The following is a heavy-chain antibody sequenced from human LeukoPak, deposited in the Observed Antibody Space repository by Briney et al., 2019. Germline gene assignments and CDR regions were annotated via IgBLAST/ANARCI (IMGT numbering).Heavy chain of an antibody. D-gene: IGHD3-22*01. J-gene: IGHJ4*02. Sequence: SETLSLTCTVSGGSISSSSDYWGWIRQPPGKWLEWLGRIYYSGSTYYNPSLKSRVTISVDTSKNQFSLKLSAVTAADTAVYYCARDGPSSHYYDSSGYYCGFDYWGQGTLVTVSS. CDR1: GGSISSSSDY. V-gene: IGHV4-39*07. CDR3: ARDGPSSHYYDSSGYYCGFDY. CDR2: IYYSGST.